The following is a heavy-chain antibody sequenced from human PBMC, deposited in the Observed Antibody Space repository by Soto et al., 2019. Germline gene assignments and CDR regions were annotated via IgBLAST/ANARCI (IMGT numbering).Heavy chain of an antibody. D-gene: IGHD3-10*01. Sequence: GSLRLFFISSGFTFRTYTMNWVRQAPGKGLEWVSGIRGFSPYTFYAESVKGRFTISRDNAKNSLYLQMNSLRAEDTAVYYCARDRGYDAHDYYYNAMDVWGQGTTVTVSS. CDR1: GFTFRTYT. CDR2: IRGFSPYT. V-gene: IGHV3-21*01. J-gene: IGHJ6*02. CDR3: ARDRGYDAHDYYYNAMDV.